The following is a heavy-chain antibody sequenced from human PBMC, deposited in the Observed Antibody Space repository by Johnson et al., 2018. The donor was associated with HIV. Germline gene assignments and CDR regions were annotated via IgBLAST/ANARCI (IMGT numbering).Heavy chain of an antibody. Sequence: VQLVESGGGVVQPGGSLRLSCAASGFTFSRYDMNWVRQATGKGLEWVSAIGTAGDTYYPGSVKGRFTISRENAKNSLYLQMNSLRAGDTAVYYCARGSPDSDAFDIWGQGTMVTVSS. CDR1: GFTFSRYD. CDR2: IGTAGDT. J-gene: IGHJ3*02. V-gene: IGHV3-13*01. CDR3: ARGSPDSDAFDI. D-gene: IGHD3-22*01.